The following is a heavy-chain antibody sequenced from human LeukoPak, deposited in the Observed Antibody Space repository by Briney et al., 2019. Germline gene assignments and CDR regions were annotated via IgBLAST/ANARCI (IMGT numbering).Heavy chain of an antibody. D-gene: IGHD3-22*01. J-gene: IGHJ5*02. CDR3: ARSPLNYYDSSGYYL. CDR2: IYYSGST. CDR1: GGFISSYY. V-gene: IGHV4-59*01. Sequence: SETLSLICTVSGGFISSYYWSWIRQPPGKGLEWIGYIYYSGSTNYNPSLKSRVTISVDTSKNQFSLKLSSVTAADTAVYYCARSPLNYYDSSGYYLWGQGTLVTVSS.